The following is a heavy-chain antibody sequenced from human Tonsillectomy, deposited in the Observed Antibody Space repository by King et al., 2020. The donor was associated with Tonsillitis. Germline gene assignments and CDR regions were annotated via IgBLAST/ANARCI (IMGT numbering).Heavy chain of an antibody. D-gene: IGHD2-15*01. CDR1: GGTFSTYA. J-gene: IGHJ4*02. Sequence: VQLVQSGAEVKKPGSSVSVSCTASGGTFSTYAISWVRQAPGHGLEWMGAIIPIFGTPNYAQKFQGGVTITADESTTTAYMELSSLRSEDTAVYYCASGEYCSGGSCRFDYWGQGTLVTVSS. V-gene: IGHV1-69*01. CDR2: IIPIFGTP. CDR3: ASGEYCSGGSCRFDY.